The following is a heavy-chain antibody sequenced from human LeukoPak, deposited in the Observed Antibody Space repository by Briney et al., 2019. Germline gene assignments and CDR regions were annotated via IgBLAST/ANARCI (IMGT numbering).Heavy chain of an antibody. Sequence: KPSEPLSLTCTVSGGSISSFYWIWIRQPAGKGLEWSGRIHTSGTTNYNPSPKSRLTMSVYTSKNQISLTLSSVPAAATAVYYCARALGYESFDYWGQGTLVTVSS. D-gene: IGHD5-12*01. CDR1: GGSISSFY. CDR2: IHTSGTT. CDR3: ARALGYESFDY. V-gene: IGHV4-4*07. J-gene: IGHJ4*02.